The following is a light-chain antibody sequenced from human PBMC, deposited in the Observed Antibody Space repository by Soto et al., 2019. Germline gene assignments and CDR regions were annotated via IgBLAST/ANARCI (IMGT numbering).Light chain of an antibody. CDR3: PQYGSSFET. V-gene: IGKV3-20*01. Sequence: EIVLTQSPGTLSLSPGERATLSCRASQSVGSKLAWYRQTPGQAPRLLIYGASTRATDTPARFSGSGAETDFTLTISRVEPADFALYYCPQYGSSFETFGQGTQVE. J-gene: IGKJ1*01. CDR2: GAS. CDR1: QSVGSK.